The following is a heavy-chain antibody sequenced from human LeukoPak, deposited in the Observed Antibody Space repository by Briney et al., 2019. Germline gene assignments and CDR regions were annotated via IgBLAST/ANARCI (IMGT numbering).Heavy chain of an antibody. J-gene: IGHJ6*02. CDR2: ISSSSSTI. V-gene: IGHV3-48*01. CDR1: GFTFSSYS. Sequence: GVSLRLSCAASGFTFSSYSMNWVRQAPGKGLEWVSYISSSSSTIYYADSVKGRFTISRDNAKNSLYLQMNSLRAGDTAVYYCARTSAQLEPYGMDVWGQGTTVTVSS. CDR3: ARTSAQLEPYGMDV. D-gene: IGHD1-1*01.